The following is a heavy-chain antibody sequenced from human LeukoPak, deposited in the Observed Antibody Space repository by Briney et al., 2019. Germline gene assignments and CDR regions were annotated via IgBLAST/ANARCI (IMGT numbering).Heavy chain of an antibody. CDR2: ISAYNDNT. CDR3: ARDPNTYYYDSSDI. Sequence: ASVKVSCKASGYTFTNFGISWVRQAPGQGLEWMGWISAYNDNTNYAQKFQGRVTITADKSTSTAYMELSSLRSEDTAVYYCARDPNTYYYDSSDIWGQGTLVTVSS. V-gene: IGHV1-18*01. J-gene: IGHJ4*02. D-gene: IGHD3-22*01. CDR1: GYTFTNFG.